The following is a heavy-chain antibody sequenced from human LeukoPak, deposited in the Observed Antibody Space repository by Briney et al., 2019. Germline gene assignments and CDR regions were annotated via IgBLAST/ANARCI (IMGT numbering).Heavy chain of an antibody. J-gene: IGHJ3*02. CDR3: ARRGRAYDRGAEGAFDI. Sequence: GESLKISCKGSGYSFTSYWIGWVRQMPGKGLEWMGIIYPGDSDTRYSPSFQGQVTISADKSISTAYLQWSSLKASDTAMYYCARRGRAYDRGAEGAFDIWGQGTMVTVSS. D-gene: IGHD3-10*02. V-gene: IGHV5-51*01. CDR1: GYSFTSYW. CDR2: IYPGDSDT.